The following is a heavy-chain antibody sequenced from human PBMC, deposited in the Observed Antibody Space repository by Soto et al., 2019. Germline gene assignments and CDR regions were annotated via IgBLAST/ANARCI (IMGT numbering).Heavy chain of an antibody. CDR3: ARGRRAVGWLRDYYCYGMDV. J-gene: IGHJ6*02. V-gene: IGHV1-8*01. Sequence: ASVKVSCKASGYTFTSYDINWVRQATGQGLEWMGWMNPNSGNTGYAQKFQGRVTMTRNTSISTAYMELGSLRSEDTAVYYCARGRRAVGWLRDYYCYGMDVWGQGTTVTVSS. CDR1: GYTFTSYD. D-gene: IGHD5-18*01. CDR2: MNPNSGNT.